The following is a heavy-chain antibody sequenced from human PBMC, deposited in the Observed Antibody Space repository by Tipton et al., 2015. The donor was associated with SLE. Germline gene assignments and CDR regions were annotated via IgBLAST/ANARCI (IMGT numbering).Heavy chain of an antibody. V-gene: IGHV1-18*01. CDR3: ARDVPWGWYFDL. CDR2: ISAYNGNT. Sequence: QSGAEVKKPGASVKVSCKVSGYTLTELSMRWVRQAPGQGLEWMGWISAYNGNTNYAQKLQGRVTMTTDTSTSTAYMELRSLRSDDTAVYYCARDVPWGWYFDLWGRGTLVTVSS. D-gene: IGHD7-27*01. CDR1: GYTLTELS. J-gene: IGHJ2*01.